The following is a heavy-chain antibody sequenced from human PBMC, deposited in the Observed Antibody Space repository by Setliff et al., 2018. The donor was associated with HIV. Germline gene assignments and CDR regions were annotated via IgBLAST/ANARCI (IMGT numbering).Heavy chain of an antibody. CDR1: GFTFTNYW. CDR3: AASFNDKSDYYSVFVY. J-gene: IGHJ4*02. V-gene: IGHV5-51*01. Sequence: GESLKISCQASGFTFTNYWIAWVRQTPGKGLEWMGIINPGDSDTRYIPSFQGQVTISVDKSINTAYLQWTGLKASDSATYYCAASFNDKSDYYSVFVYWGQGTLVTVS. D-gene: IGHD3-22*01. CDR2: INPGDSDT.